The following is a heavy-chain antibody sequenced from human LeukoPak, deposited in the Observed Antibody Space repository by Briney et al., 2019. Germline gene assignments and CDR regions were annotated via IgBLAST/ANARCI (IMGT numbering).Heavy chain of an antibody. D-gene: IGHD5-24*01. Sequence: ASVKVSCKASGYIFTSYGISWVRQAPGQGLEWMGWISVYNGNTNYPQRLQGRVTMTTDTSTTTAYMELRSLRSDDTAVYYCVRGQPEMSTAWGQGTLVTVSS. CDR2: ISVYNGNT. CDR1: GYIFTSYG. J-gene: IGHJ5*02. CDR3: VRGQPEMSTA. V-gene: IGHV1-18*01.